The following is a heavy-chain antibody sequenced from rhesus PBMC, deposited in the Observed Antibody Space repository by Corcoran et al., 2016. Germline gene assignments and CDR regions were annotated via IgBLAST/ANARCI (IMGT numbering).Heavy chain of an antibody. CDR3: TRGRQYFDY. CDR1: GFTVSSYW. Sequence: EVQLVETGGGLVQPGGSLRLSCAASGFTVSSYWMSWVRQAPGKGLEWLSDIYGSTMYYGDSLKGRFTVSRDNAKNSLYLQMNSLRAEDTAVYYCTRGRQYFDYWGQGVLVTVSS. V-gene: IGHV3-11*01. J-gene: IGHJ4*01. CDR2: IYGSTM.